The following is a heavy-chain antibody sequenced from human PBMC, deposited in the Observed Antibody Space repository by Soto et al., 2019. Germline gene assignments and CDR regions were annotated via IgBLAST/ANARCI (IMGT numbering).Heavy chain of an antibody. CDR1: GYTFTGYY. D-gene: IGHD3-22*01. Sequence: ASVKVSCKASGYTFTGYYLHWVRQAPGQVLEWMGWINPNSGVTNYAQKFQGWVSMTRDTSISAAYMELSRLRSDDTAVYYCARSHPHYYDSSGYYPGLYYFDYWGQGTLVTVSS. J-gene: IGHJ4*02. CDR2: INPNSGVT. V-gene: IGHV1-2*04. CDR3: ARSHPHYYDSSGYYPGLYYFDY.